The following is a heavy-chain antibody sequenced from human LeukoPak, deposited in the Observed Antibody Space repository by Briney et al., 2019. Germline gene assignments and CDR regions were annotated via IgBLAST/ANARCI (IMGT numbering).Heavy chain of an antibody. D-gene: IGHD4-23*01. CDR1: GGSFSGYY. V-gene: IGHV4-34*01. CDR2: INHSGST. J-gene: IGHJ3*02. Sequence: ASETLSLTCAVYGGSFSGYYWSWIRQPLGKGLEWIGEINHSGSTNYNPSLKSRVTISVDTSKNQFSLKLSSVTAADTAVYYCARGVGDYGRNAFDIWGQGTMVTVSS. CDR3: ARGVGDYGRNAFDI.